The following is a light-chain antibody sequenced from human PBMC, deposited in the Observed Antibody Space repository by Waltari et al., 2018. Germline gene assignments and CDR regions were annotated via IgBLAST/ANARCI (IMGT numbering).Light chain of an antibody. J-gene: IGLJ3*02. Sequence: QSVLTQPPSVSGAPGQRVTISCTGSGSNIRAGYDVHWYQQLPRAAPKLLIYGSSTRPLGVPYRFFGSTSGTSASLASTGLQAEDEAYYYCQSYDTSLSVVFGGGTKLTVL. CDR3: QSYDTSLSVV. CDR1: GSNIRAGYD. CDR2: GSS. V-gene: IGLV1-40*01.